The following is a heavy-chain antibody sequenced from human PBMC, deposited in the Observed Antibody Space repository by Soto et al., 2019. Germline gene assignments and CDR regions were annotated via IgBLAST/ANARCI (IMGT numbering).Heavy chain of an antibody. J-gene: IGHJ6*03. D-gene: IGHD3-3*01. CDR1: GFTFSSYG. Sequence: QVQLVESGGGVVQPGRSLRLSCAASGFTFSSYGMHWVRQAPGKGLEWVAVIWYDGSNKYYADSVKGRFTISRDNSKNTLYLQMNSLRAEDTAVYYCARAITIFGVVIATNYYYYYMDVWGKGTTVTVSS. CDR2: IWYDGSNK. V-gene: IGHV3-33*01. CDR3: ARAITIFGVVIATNYYYYYMDV.